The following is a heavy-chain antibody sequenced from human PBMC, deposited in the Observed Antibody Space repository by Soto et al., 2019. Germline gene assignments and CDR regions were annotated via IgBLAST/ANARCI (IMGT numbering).Heavy chain of an antibody. J-gene: IGHJ4*02. CDR3: ARDMDYYGSGSYYPDY. Sequence: QVQLVESGGGVVQPGRSLRLSCAASGFTFSSYGMHWVRQAPGKGLEWVAVIWYDGSNKYYADSVKGRFTISRDNSKNTLYLQMNSLRAEDTAVYYCARDMDYYGSGSYYPDYWGQGTLVTVSS. CDR1: GFTFSSYG. D-gene: IGHD3-10*01. CDR2: IWYDGSNK. V-gene: IGHV3-33*01.